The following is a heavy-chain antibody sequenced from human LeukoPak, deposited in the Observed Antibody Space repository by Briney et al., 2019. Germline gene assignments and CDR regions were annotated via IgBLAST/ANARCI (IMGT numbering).Heavy chain of an antibody. V-gene: IGHV3-7*05. CDR3: ARVHQRQFPNY. J-gene: IGHJ4*02. CDR2: IKQDGSEK. Sequence: GGPLRLSCAASGFTFSSYWMSWVRQVPGKGLEWVANIKQDGSEKYYVDSVKGRFTISRDNAKNSLYLQMNSLRAEDTAVYYCARVHQRQFPNYWGQGTLVTVSS. CDR1: GFTFSSYW. D-gene: IGHD2-21*01.